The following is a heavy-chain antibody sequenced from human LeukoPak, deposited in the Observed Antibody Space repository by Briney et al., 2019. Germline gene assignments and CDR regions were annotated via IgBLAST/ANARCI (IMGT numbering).Heavy chain of an antibody. D-gene: IGHD6-19*01. J-gene: IGHJ4*02. CDR1: GYTFTGYY. Sequence: ASAKVSCKASGYTFTGYYMHWVRQAPGQGLEWMGWINPNSGGTNYAQKFQGRVTMTRDTSISTAYMELSRLRSDDTAVYYCARDLRSGWYGSTVDYWGQGTLVTVSS. V-gene: IGHV1-2*02. CDR3: ARDLRSGWYGSTVDY. CDR2: INPNSGGT.